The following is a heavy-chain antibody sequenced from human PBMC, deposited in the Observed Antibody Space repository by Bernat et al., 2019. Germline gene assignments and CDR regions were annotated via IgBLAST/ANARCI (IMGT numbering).Heavy chain of an antibody. CDR3: ARDGETYGSGSRPYYYYYGMDV. J-gene: IGHJ6*02. CDR1: GFTFSSYG. Sequence: QVQLVESGGGVVQPGRSLRLSCAASGFTFSSYGMHWVRQAPGKGLEGVAVKWYDGSNKYYADSVKGRFTISRDNSKNTLYLQMNSLRAEDTAVYYCARDGETYGSGSRPYYYYYGMDVWGQGTTVTVSS. CDR2: KWYDGSNK. V-gene: IGHV3-33*01. D-gene: IGHD3-10*01.